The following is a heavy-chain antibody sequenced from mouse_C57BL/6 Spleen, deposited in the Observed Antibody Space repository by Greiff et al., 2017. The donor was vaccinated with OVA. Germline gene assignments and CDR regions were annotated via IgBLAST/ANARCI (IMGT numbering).Heavy chain of an antibody. D-gene: IGHD3-2*02. CDR3: AIDSSGWASFAY. J-gene: IGHJ3*01. CDR2: IYPGSGST. CDR1: GYTFTSYW. Sequence: QVQLQQPGAELVKPGASVKMSCKASGYTFTSYWITWVKQRPGQGLEWIGDIYPGSGSTNYNEKFKSKATLTVDTSSSTAYMQLSSLTSEDSAVYYCAIDSSGWASFAYWGQGTLVTVSA. V-gene: IGHV1-55*01.